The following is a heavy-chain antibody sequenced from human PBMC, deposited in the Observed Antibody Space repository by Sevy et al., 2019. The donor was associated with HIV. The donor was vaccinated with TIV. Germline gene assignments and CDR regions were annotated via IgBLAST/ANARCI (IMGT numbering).Heavy chain of an antibody. CDR3: VRGADYYESSRTNCDY. J-gene: IGHJ4*02. Sequence: GGSLRLSCAASGFTFSKYGMHWVRQAPGKGLEWVALIWYDGSNKYYADSVKGRFTISRDNSKNTLYLQMNSLRAEDTAVDYCVRGADYYESSRTNCDYWGQGTLVTVSS. CDR2: IWYDGSNK. V-gene: IGHV3-33*01. CDR1: GFTFSKYG. D-gene: IGHD3-22*01.